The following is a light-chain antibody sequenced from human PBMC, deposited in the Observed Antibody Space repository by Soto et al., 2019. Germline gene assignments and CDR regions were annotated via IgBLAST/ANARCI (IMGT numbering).Light chain of an antibody. V-gene: IGLV2-14*01. CDR2: DVS. Sequence: QSVLTQPASVSGSPGQSITISCAGTSSDVGGYTYVSWYQQHPGKAPKLMIYDVSNRPSVVSNRFSGSKSGNTASLTISGLQAEDEADYYCTSYTSSSTPYVFGGGTKHTVL. J-gene: IGLJ1*01. CDR1: SSDVGGYTY. CDR3: TSYTSSSTPYV.